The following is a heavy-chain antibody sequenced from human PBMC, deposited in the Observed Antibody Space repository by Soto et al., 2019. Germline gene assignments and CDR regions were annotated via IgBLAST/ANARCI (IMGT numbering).Heavy chain of an antibody. V-gene: IGHV4-4*02. CDR3: ARKAWVRFDY. J-gene: IGHJ4*02. D-gene: IGHD7-27*01. Sequence: QVQMQESGPGLVKPSGTLSLTCTVSGDSMTRSVWWTWVRQPPGKGLEWIGEGFHTGNTNYNPSLKSRVTMSVDKSTNAFSLKVTSVTAADTAIYYCARKAWVRFDYWGQGALVTVSS. CDR2: GFHTGNT. CDR1: GDSMTRSVW.